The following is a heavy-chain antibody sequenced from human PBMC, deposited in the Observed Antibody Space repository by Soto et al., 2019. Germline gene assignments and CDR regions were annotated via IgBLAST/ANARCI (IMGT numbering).Heavy chain of an antibody. CDR1: GFSLSSYG. V-gene: IGHV3-30*18. J-gene: IGHJ4*02. CDR2: ISYDGSNK. CDR3: AKRVDYVEDY. D-gene: IGHD4-17*01. Sequence: GALRLAGAAAGFSLSSYGMRWVRQAPGKGLEWVAVISYDGSNKYYADSVKGRFTISRENSKNTLYLQMNSLRAEDTAVYYCAKRVDYVEDYWGQGTLVTVSS.